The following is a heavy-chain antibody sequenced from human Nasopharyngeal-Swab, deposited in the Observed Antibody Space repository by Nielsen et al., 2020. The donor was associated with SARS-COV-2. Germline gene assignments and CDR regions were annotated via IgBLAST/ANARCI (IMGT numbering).Heavy chain of an antibody. CDR3: ARDRVGEFLEWLLSDY. D-gene: IGHD3-3*01. CDR1: GFTFSSYW. V-gene: IGHV3-7*03. CDR2: IKQDGSEK. Sequence: GESLKISCAASGFTFSSYWMSWVRQAPGKGLEWVANIKQDGSEKYYVDSVKGRFTISRDNAKNSLYLQMNSLRAEDTAVYYCARDRVGEFLEWLLSDYWGQGTLVTVSS. J-gene: IGHJ4*02.